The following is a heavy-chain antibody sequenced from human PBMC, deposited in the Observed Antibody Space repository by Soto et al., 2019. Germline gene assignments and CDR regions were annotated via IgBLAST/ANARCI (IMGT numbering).Heavy chain of an antibody. CDR1: GYTFTGYY. V-gene: IGHV1-2*02. CDR3: ARVRGSSSWEAFEY. Sequence: GASVKVSCKASGYTFTGYYMHWVRQAPGQGLEWMGWINPNSGGTNYAQKFQGRVTMTRDTSISTAYMELSRLRSDDTAVYYCARVRGSSSWEAFEYWGQGTLVTVSS. D-gene: IGHD6-13*01. CDR2: INPNSGGT. J-gene: IGHJ4*02.